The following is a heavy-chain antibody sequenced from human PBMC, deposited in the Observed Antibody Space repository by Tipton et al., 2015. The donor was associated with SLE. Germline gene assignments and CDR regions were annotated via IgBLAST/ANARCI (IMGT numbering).Heavy chain of an antibody. CDR2: IHHSGST. CDR3: ARMLVRLSDYDSLFDY. Sequence: TLSLTCTVYGGSFRGYSWGWVRQAPGKGLEWIGEIHHSGSTNSNPSLKSRVSISVDTSKNQFSLKLSSVTAADTAVYYCARMLVRLSDYDSLFDYWGQGTLVTVSS. J-gene: IGHJ4*02. CDR1: GGSFRGYS. V-gene: IGHV4-34*01. D-gene: IGHD5-12*01.